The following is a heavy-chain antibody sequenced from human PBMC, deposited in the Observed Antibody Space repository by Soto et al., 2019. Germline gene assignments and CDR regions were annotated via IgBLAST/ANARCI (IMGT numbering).Heavy chain of an antibody. CDR3: ATVKDYYGSGSPNWFDP. CDR2: FDPEDGET. CDR1: GYTLTELS. V-gene: IGHV1-24*01. Sequence: GASVKVSCKVSGYTLTELSMHWVRQAPGKGLEWMGGFDPEDGETIYAQKFQGRVTMTEDTSTDTAYIELSSLRSEDTAVYYCATVKDYYGSGSPNWFDPWGQGTLVTVSS. J-gene: IGHJ5*02. D-gene: IGHD3-10*01.